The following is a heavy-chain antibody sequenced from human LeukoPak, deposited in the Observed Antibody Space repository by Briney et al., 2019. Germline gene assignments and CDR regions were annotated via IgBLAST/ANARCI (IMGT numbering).Heavy chain of an antibody. CDR3: ARWALAAAGSDY. J-gene: IGHJ4*02. Sequence: PSETLSLTCTVSGGSISSYYWSWIRQPPGKGLVWIGYIYYSGSTNYNPSLKSRVTISVDTSKNQFSLKLSSVTAADTAVYYCARWALAAAGSDYWGQGTLVTVSS. V-gene: IGHV4-59*01. CDR2: IYYSGST. D-gene: IGHD6-13*01. CDR1: GGSISSYY.